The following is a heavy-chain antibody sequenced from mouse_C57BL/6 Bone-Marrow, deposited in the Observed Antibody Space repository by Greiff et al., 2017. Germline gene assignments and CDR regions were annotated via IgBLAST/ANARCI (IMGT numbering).Heavy chain of an antibody. CDR2: IDPSDSYT. CDR1: GYTFTSYW. Sequence: KQPGAELVMPGASVKLSCKASGYTFTSYWMHWVKQRPGQGLEWIGEIDPSDSYTNYNQKFKGKSTLTVDKSSSTAYMQLSSLTSEDSAVYYCASGSYDWYFDVWGTGTTVTVSS. D-gene: IGHD1-1*02. V-gene: IGHV1-69*01. CDR3: ASGSYDWYFDV. J-gene: IGHJ1*03.